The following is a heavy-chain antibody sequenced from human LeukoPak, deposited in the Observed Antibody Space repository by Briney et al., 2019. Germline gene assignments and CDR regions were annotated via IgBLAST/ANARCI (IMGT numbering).Heavy chain of an antibody. CDR2: MNPNSGNT. Sequence: ASVKVSCKASGYTFTSYDINWVRQATGQGLEWMGWMNPNSGNTGYAQKFQGRVTMTRNTSISTAYMELSSLRSEDTAVYYCARVGERGTTIFGRTAIPGIDYWGQGTLVTVSS. CDR1: GYTFTSYD. J-gene: IGHJ4*02. D-gene: IGHD3-3*01. CDR3: ARVGERGTTIFGRTAIPGIDY. V-gene: IGHV1-8*01.